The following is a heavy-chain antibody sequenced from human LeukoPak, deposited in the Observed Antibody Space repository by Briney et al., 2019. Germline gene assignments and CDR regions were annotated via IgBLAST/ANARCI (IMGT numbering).Heavy chain of an antibody. J-gene: IGHJ4*02. V-gene: IGHV1-2*02. CDR2: INPNSGCT. CDR1: GYTFTGYY. Sequence: ASVKVSCKASGYTFTGYYMHWVREAPGQGLEWVGWINPNSGCTNYAQKVQGRVTMTRDTSISTACMELSRLRSDDTVVYYCAREGLTIFGVVMPFDYWGQGTLVTVSS. CDR3: AREGLTIFGVVMPFDY. D-gene: IGHD3-3*01.